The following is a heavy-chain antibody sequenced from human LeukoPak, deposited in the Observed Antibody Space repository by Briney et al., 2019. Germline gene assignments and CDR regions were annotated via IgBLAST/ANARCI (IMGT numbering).Heavy chain of an antibody. Sequence: PGGSLRLSCAASGFTFSDYAMSWVRQAPGKCLEWLSVISGGSSGSTYYADSVTGRFTVSIDNSKNTVDLQMNNLRVDDTAIYYCAKDHANTPVVTNWGQGILVSVSS. J-gene: IGHJ4*02. V-gene: IGHV3-23*01. D-gene: IGHD2-21*02. CDR3: AKDHANTPVVTN. CDR1: GFTFSDYA. CDR2: ISGGSSGST.